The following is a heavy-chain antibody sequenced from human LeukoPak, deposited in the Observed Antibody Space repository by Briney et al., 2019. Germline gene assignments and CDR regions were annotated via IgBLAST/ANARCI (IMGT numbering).Heavy chain of an antibody. D-gene: IGHD2-15*01. J-gene: IGHJ4*02. Sequence: GGSLRLSCAASGFTFDDYAMHWVRQAPGKGLEWVSGISWNSGSIGYADSVKGRFTISRDNSKNTLYLQMNSLRAEDTAVYYCAKVFDGNFDYWGQGTLVTVSS. V-gene: IGHV3-9*01. CDR3: AKVFDGNFDY. CDR1: GFTFDDYA. CDR2: ISWNSGSI.